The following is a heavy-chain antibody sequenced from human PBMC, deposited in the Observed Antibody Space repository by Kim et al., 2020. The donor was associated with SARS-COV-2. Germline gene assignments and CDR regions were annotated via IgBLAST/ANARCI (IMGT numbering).Heavy chain of an antibody. CDR1: GYSFTSYW. Sequence: GESLKISCKGSGYSFTSYWISWVRQMPGKGLEWMGRIDPSDAYTNYSPSFQGHVTISADKSISTAYLQWSSLKASDTAMYYCARHEFRYSYANWYWYFDLWGRGTLVTFSS. CDR3: ARHEFRYSYANWYWYFDL. CDR2: IDPSDAYT. D-gene: IGHD5-18*01. J-gene: IGHJ2*01. V-gene: IGHV5-10-1*01.